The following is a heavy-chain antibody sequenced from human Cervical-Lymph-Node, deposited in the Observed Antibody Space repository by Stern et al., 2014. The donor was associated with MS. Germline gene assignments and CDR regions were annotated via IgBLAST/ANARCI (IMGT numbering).Heavy chain of an antibody. J-gene: IGHJ6*02. CDR1: GGSISSGSYY. V-gene: IGHV4-61*02. Sequence: QVQLQESGPGLVKPSQTLSLTCTVSGGSISSGSYYWSWIRQPAGKGLEXIGRIYTSGSTNYNPSLKSRVTISVDTSKNQFSLKLRSVTAADTAVYFCARAPFNYYYGMDVWGQGTTVTVSS. CDR2: IYTSGST. CDR3: ARAPFNYYYGMDV.